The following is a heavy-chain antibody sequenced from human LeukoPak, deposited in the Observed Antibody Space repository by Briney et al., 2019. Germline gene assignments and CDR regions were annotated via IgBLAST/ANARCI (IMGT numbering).Heavy chain of an antibody. D-gene: IGHD4-17*01. CDR1: GFTFSNAW. V-gene: IGHV3-15*01. CDR2: IKSKPDGGTT. CDR3: VTAHYGDSHRSVHAFDI. Sequence: GGSLRLSCAASGFTFSNAWMSWVRQAPGEGLEWVGRIKSKPDGGTTDYAAPVKGRFTISRDDSTNTVYLQMNSMKSEDTAVYYCVTAHYGDSHRSVHAFDIWGQGTMVTVSS. J-gene: IGHJ3*02.